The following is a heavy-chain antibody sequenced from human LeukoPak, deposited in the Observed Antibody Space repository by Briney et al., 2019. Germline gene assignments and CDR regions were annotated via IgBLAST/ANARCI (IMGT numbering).Heavy chain of an antibody. CDR1: GFTFEDYA. CDR2: VTGDGSST. V-gene: IGHV3-43*02. D-gene: IGHD3-22*01. J-gene: IGHJ1*01. Sequence: GGSLRLSCAASGFTFEDYAMHWVRQAPGKGLEWVSFVTGDGSSTYYADSVKGRFTISRDNSKNSLYLQMNSLRIEDTALYYCAKDRDTTGYEHWGQGTLVTGSS. CDR3: AKDRDTTGYEH.